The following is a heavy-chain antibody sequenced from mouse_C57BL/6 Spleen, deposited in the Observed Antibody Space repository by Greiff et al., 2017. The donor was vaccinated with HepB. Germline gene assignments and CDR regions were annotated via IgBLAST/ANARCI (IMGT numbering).Heavy chain of an antibody. CDR3: AYYGNSYAMDY. J-gene: IGHJ4*01. V-gene: IGHV2-9-1*01. CDR1: GFSFTSYA. Sequence: QVQLMESGPGLVAPSQSLSITCTVSGFSFTSYAISWVRQPPGKGLEWLGVIWTGGGTYYNSVLKSRLSISKDNSKSQVFLKMNSLQTDDTARHYCAYYGNSYAMDYWGQGTSVTVSS. D-gene: IGHD2-1*01. CDR2: IWTGGGT.